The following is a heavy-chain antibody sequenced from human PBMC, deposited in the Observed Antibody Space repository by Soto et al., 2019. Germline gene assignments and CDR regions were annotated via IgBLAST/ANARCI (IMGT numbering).Heavy chain of an antibody. CDR3: ARGGAAGTFYYYYYGMDV. Sequence: PETLSLTCAVSGGSISSGNWWSVVRQRAGEGLESVGEIYHSGTTNYNPSLKSRVPISVAKSKNHFSLKRSSVTAADTAVYSCARGGAAGTFYYYYYGMDVWGKGTRVTVSS. CDR2: IYHSGTT. J-gene: IGHJ6*04. V-gene: IGHV4-4*01. D-gene: IGHD6-13*01. CDR1: GGSISSGNW.